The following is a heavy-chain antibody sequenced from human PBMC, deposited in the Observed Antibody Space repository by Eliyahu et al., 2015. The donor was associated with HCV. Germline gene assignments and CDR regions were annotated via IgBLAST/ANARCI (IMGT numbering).Heavy chain of an antibody. Sequence: QLQLQESGPGLVKPSETLSLTCTVXSASXSSNDYHWGWLRQPPGKELEWIGNIYNSGSNXYNPSLKSRVTISMDTSKSQFSLKLSSVTAADTAVYYCATVDIFTSGWVPWRYWGQGSLVIVSS. D-gene: IGHD6-19*01. CDR2: IYNSGSN. V-gene: IGHV4-39*07. CDR1: SASXSSNDYH. J-gene: IGHJ4*02. CDR3: ATVDIFTSGWVPWRY.